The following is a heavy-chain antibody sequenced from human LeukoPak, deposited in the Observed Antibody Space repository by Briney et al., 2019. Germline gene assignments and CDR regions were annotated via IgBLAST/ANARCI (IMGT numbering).Heavy chain of an antibody. D-gene: IGHD3-22*01. CDR1: GFTVSSYA. V-gene: IGHV3-30-3*01. CDR3: ARDPDSSGYYSLYFDY. J-gene: IGHJ4*02. Sequence: GGSLRLSCAASGFTVSSYAMHWVRQAPGKGLEWVAVISYDGSNKYYADSVKGRFTISRDNSKNTLYLQMNSLRAEDTAVYYCARDPDSSGYYSLYFDYWGQGTLVTVSS. CDR2: ISYDGSNK.